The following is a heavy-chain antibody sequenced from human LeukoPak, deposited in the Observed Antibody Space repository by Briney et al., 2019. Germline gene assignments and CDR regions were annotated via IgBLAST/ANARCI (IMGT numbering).Heavy chain of an antibody. CDR2: IYTSGST. CDR3: ARAISRYFDWSRNPDAFDI. CDR1: GGSISSGSYY. Sequence: SETLSLTCTVSGGSISSGSYYWSWIRQPAGKGLEWIGRIYTSGSTNYNPSLKSRVTTSVDTSKNQFSLKLSSVTAADTAVYYCARAISRYFDWSRNPDAFDIWGQGTMVTVSS. V-gene: IGHV4-61*02. D-gene: IGHD3-9*01. J-gene: IGHJ3*02.